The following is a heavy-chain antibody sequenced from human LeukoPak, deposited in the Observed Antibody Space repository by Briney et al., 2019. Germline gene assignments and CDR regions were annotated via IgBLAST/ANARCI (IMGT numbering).Heavy chain of an antibody. Sequence: GGSLRLSCAVSGFTFSMYWMHWVRQAPGKELVWVARVDSDGSSKAYPDSVKGRFTISRDNAKNTLYLQMNSLRAEDTAVYYCARGGQGAIDIWGQGTMVIVSS. CDR2: VDSDGSSK. CDR1: GFTFSMYW. CDR3: ARGGQGAIDI. V-gene: IGHV3-74*01. J-gene: IGHJ3*02.